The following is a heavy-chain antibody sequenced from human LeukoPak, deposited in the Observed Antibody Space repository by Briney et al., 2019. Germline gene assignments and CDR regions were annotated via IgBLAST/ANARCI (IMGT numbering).Heavy chain of an antibody. CDR1: GFTVSTNF. Sequence: PGGSLRLSCAGSGFTVSTNFMSWVRQAPGKGLEWVSTLYNDAFGSTTYYADSVTGRFTISRDNSQNTLFLQMSSLTAEDTAMYYCARELGGGGLHYFDYWGRGTVVTVSS. D-gene: IGHD3-16*01. CDR2: LYNDAFGSTT. J-gene: IGHJ4*02. V-gene: IGHV3-53*01. CDR3: ARELGGGGLHYFDY.